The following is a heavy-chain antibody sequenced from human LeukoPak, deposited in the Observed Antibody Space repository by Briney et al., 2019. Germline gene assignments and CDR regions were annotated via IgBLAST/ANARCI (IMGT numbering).Heavy chain of an antibody. CDR1: GDSVSSNSVA. CDR3: ARGYDSIDY. V-gene: IGHV6-1*01. J-gene: IGHJ4*02. D-gene: IGHD3-22*01. CDR2: TYYRSKWYN. Sequence: SQTLSLTCAISGDSVSSNSVAWNWIRQSPSRGLEWLGRTYYRSKWYNDYAVSVKSRITVNPDTSKNQFSLQLNSVTPEDTTVYYCARGYDSIDYWGQGTLVTVSS.